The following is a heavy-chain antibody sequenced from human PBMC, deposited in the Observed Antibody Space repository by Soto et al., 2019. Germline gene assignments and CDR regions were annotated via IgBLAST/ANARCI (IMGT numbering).Heavy chain of an antibody. D-gene: IGHD2-15*01. CDR3: ARARCSSGQCYYFDY. V-gene: IGHV3-64*02. CDR2: ISRSGDRT. CDR1: GFTFSSYN. Sequence: EVQLVESGEGVVQPWGSLRLSCAASGFTFSSYNIHWIRQAPGKGLEFVSAISRSGDRTYYADSVKGRFTITRDNSKNTVWLQMGSLRAEDMAVYYCARARCSSGQCYYFDYWGRGALVSVSS. J-gene: IGHJ4*02.